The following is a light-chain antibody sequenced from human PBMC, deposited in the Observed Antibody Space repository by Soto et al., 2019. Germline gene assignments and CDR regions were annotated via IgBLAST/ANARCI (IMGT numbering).Light chain of an antibody. Sequence: EIVMTQSPVTLSVSPGEGATLSCRASQSVSSYLAWYQHKRGQAPRLLIYGASTRATGIPVRFSGSGSGTEFTLTISSLQSEDFAVYYCQQYSNWPLITVGQGTRLEIK. CDR3: QQYSNWPLIT. V-gene: IGKV3-15*01. J-gene: IGKJ5*01. CDR1: QSVSSY. CDR2: GAS.